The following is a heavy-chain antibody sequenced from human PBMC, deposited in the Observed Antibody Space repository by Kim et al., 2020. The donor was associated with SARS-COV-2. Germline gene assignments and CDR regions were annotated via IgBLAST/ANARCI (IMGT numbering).Heavy chain of an antibody. Sequence: LKSRVTISVDTYKNQFSLKLSSVTAADTAVYYCARSTTVTTFYYYYYGMDVWGQGTTVTVSS. D-gene: IGHD4-17*01. J-gene: IGHJ6*02. CDR3: ARSTTVTTFYYYYYGMDV. V-gene: IGHV4-34*01.